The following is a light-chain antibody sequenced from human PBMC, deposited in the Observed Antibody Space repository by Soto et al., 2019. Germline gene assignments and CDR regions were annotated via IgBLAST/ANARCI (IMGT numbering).Light chain of an antibody. CDR1: QGISSY. CDR2: AAS. Sequence: AIRMTQSPSSFSASTGDRVTITCRASQGISSYLAWYQQKPGKAPKLLIYAASTLQSGVPSRFSGSGSGTYFTLTISCLQSEDFATYYCRQYYSYPRTFGQGTKVEIK. CDR3: RQYYSYPRT. V-gene: IGKV1-8*01. J-gene: IGKJ1*01.